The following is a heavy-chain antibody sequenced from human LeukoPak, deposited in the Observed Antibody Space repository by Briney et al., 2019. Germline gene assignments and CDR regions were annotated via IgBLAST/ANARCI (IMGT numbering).Heavy chain of an antibody. V-gene: IGHV3-21*01. D-gene: IGHD1-26*01. CDR3: ARGGSYLSAFDI. J-gene: IGHJ3*02. CDR2: ITSSSSYI. Sequence: PGGSLRLSCAASGFTFSGYSMNWVRQAPGKGLEWVSSITSSSSYIYYSDSVKGRFTISRDNAKNSMYLQMNSLRAEDTAVYYCARGGSYLSAFDIWGQATMVTVSS. CDR1: GFTFSGYS.